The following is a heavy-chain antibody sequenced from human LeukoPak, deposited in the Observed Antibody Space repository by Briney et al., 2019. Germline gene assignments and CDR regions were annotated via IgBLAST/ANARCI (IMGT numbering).Heavy chain of an antibody. CDR2: IHNSGST. Sequence: PSETLSLTCTVSGGSIGSHYWSWIRQPPGKGLEWIGYIHNSGSTNYNPSLKSRVTISEDRSRSQFSLNVTSVTAADTAVYYCARADTYYFMGVWGKGTTITVSS. V-gene: IGHV4-59*11. CDR3: ARADTYYFMGV. J-gene: IGHJ6*03. CDR1: GGSIGSHY.